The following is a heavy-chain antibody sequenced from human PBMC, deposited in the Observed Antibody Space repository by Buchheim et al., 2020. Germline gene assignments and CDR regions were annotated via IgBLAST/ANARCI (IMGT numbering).Heavy chain of an antibody. D-gene: IGHD5-12*01. CDR1: GFTFSNYW. CDR3: TRGTPNYSAYDY. V-gene: IGHV3-74*01. Sequence: EVQLVESGGGLLQPGGSLRLSCAASGFTFSNYWMHWVRQAPGKGLAWVSRVNSDGSNAVYADSVKGRFTISRDNARNKLYLQMTGLRDDDSAVYYCTRGTPNYSAYDYWGQGT. J-gene: IGHJ4*02. CDR2: VNSDGSNA.